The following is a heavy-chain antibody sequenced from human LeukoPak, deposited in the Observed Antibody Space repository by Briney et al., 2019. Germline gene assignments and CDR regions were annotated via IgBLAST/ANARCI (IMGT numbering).Heavy chain of an antibody. CDR3: AKVIDSYGQGDI. CDR2: ISISGAST. Sequence: PGGSLGLSCTASGFTFSSYAMTWVRQAPGKGLEWVSGISISGASTYYAGSVKGRFTISRDNSKNTLYLQMNSLRAEDTAVYYCAKVIDSYGQGDIWGQGTMVTVSS. CDR1: GFTFSSYA. J-gene: IGHJ3*02. V-gene: IGHV3-23*01. D-gene: IGHD5-18*01.